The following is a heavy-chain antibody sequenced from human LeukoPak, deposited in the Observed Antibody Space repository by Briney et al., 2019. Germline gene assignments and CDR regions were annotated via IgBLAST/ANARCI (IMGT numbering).Heavy chain of an antibody. D-gene: IGHD5-24*01. V-gene: IGHV3-7*05. CDR1: GCPFSSFW. CDR3: TRQTDRDAYKRH. J-gene: IGHJ4*02. Sequence: GRSLRLSCAASGCPFSSFWMSWVRQAPGKGLEWVGNINQDGSVKNYVDSVERRFSISRDTAKHSLYLQMNSRRAEDTAVYYCTRQTDRDAYKRHWGQGTLVTVSS. CDR2: INQDGSVK.